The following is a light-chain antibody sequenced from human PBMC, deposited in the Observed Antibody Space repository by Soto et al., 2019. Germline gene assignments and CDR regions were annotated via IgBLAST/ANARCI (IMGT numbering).Light chain of an antibody. V-gene: IGKV1-5*03. CDR3: QQYNSWWT. Sequence: DIQMTQSPSTLSASVGDRVTITCRASQSISSWLAWYQQKPGKAPKLLIYKASSLESGVPSRFSGSGSGTEFTLTISSLQPDDFATYYCQQYNSWWTFGQGTKLGIK. CDR2: KAS. J-gene: IGKJ2*02. CDR1: QSISSW.